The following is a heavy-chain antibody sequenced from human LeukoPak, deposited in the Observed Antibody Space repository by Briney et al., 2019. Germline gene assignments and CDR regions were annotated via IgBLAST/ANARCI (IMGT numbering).Heavy chain of an antibody. Sequence: ASVKVSCKVSGYTLTELSMHWVRQAPGKGLGWMGGFDPEDGETIYAQKFQGRVTMTIDTSTTTVYMELGSLRSDDTAIYYCARDLMYCDTMSCYDGDFDYWGQGTPVTVSS. D-gene: IGHD2-2*01. J-gene: IGHJ4*02. CDR3: ARDLMYCDTMSCYDGDFDY. CDR1: GYTLTELS. V-gene: IGHV1-24*01. CDR2: FDPEDGET.